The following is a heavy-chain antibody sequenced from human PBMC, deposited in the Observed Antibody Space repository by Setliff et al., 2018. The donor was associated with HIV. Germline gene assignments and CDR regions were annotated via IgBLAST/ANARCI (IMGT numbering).Heavy chain of an antibody. Sequence: PGGSLRLSCAASGFTFSTYWMTWVRQAPGKGLEWVAKINQDGSEKYYVDSVKGRFTISRDNAKNSLYLQMSSLRAEDTAVYYCAKPVYYYMDVWGKGTTVTVSS. D-gene: IGHD2-8*01. V-gene: IGHV3-7*03. CDR3: AKPVYYYMDV. J-gene: IGHJ6*03. CDR2: INQDGSEK. CDR1: GFTFSTYW.